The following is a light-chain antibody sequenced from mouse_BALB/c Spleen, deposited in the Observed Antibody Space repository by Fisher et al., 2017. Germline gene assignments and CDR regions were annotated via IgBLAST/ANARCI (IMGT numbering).Light chain of an antibody. CDR1: SSISSNY. J-gene: IGKJ1*01. CDR2: RTS. V-gene: IGKV4-91*01. CDR3: QQYSGYPWT. Sequence: DIVMTQTTTTMAASPGEKITITCSASSSISSNYLHWYQQKPGFSPKLLIYRTSNLASGVPARFSGSGSGTSYSLTISSVEAEDAATYYCQQYSGYPWTFGGGTKLEIK.